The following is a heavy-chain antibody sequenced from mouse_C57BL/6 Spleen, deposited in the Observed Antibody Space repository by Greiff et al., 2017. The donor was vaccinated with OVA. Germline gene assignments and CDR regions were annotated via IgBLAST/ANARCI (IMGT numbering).Heavy chain of an antibody. Sequence: VQRVESEGGLVQPGSSMKLSCTASGFTFSDYYMAWFRQVPEKGLEWVANINYDGSSTYYLDSLKSRFIISRDNAKNILYLQMSSLKSEATATYYCARGGAGFAYWGQGTLVTVSA. V-gene: IGHV5-16*01. CDR1: GFTFSDYY. J-gene: IGHJ3*01. CDR3: ARGGAGFAY. CDR2: INYDGSST.